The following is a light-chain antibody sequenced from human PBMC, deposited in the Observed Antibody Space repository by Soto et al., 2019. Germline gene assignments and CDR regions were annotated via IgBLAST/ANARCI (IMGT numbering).Light chain of an antibody. CDR2: GNN. J-gene: IGLJ2*01. V-gene: IGLV1-40*01. CDR1: SSNIGSHT. CDR3: QSYDTSLSGWVI. Sequence: QSVLTQPPSTSGTPGQRVAISCSGTSSNIGSHTVNWYQQLPGTAPKLLISGNNNRPSGVPARFSGSKSGTSASLVITGLQAEDEADYYCQSYDTSLSGWVIFGGGTKVTVL.